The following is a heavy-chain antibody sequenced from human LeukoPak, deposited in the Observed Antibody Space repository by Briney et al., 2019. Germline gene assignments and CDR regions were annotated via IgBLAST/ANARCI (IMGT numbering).Heavy chain of an antibody. CDR3: ARVKEGFVVVPAATLYYYYYMDV. V-gene: IGHV3-7*01. D-gene: IGHD2-2*01. CDR1: GFTFTSIW. CDR2: TKKDGSEK. Sequence: SLRLSCVASGFTFTSIWMSWDSPPHGKGLEWVANTKKDGSEKYYVNSVKGRFTISTRNAEKPPYRQMNSMITDQTAVYYCARVKEGFVVVPAATLYYYYYMDVWGKGTTVTVSS. J-gene: IGHJ6*03.